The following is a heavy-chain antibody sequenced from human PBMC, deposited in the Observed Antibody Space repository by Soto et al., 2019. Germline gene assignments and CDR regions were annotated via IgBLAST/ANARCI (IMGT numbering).Heavy chain of an antibody. CDR3: AKDIVGYCSGGTCSSFDY. CDR1: GFSFTTYA. D-gene: IGHD2-15*01. J-gene: IGHJ4*02. V-gene: IGHV3-23*01. Sequence: PGGSLRLSCAASGFSFTTYAMTWVRQAPGKGLEWVSTVSASGGSTYYTDSVKGRFTISRDNSKNTLYLQMNSLRAEDTAVYYCAKDIVGYCSGGTCSSFDYWGQGTLVTVSS. CDR2: VSASGGST.